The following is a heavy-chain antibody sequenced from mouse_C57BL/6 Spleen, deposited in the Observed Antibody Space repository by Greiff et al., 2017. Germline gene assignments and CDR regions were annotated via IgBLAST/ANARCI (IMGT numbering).Heavy chain of an antibody. CDR2: INPSSGYT. D-gene: IGHD2-3*01. Sequence: QVQLQQSGAELAKPGASVKLSCKASGYTFTSYWMHWVKQRPGQGLEWIGYINPSSGYTKYNQKFKDKATLTADKSSSTAYMQLGSLSYEDSAVYYCARGGYDPYYARDYWGQGTSVTVSS. CDR1: GYTFTSYW. J-gene: IGHJ4*01. V-gene: IGHV1-7*01. CDR3: ARGGYDPYYARDY.